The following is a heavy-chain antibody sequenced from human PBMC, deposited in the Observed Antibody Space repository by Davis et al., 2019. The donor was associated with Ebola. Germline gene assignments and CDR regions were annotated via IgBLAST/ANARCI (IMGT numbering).Heavy chain of an antibody. CDR3: ARFGRYCSSTSSYSYGMDV. Sequence: SETLSLTCAVYGGSFSGYYWSWIRQPPGKGLEWIGEINHSGSTNYNPSLKSRVTISVDTSKNQFSLKLSPVTAADTAVYYCARFGRYCSSTSSYSYGMDVWGQGTTVTVSS. J-gene: IGHJ6*02. V-gene: IGHV4-34*01. CDR1: GGSFSGYY. D-gene: IGHD2-2*01. CDR2: INHSGST.